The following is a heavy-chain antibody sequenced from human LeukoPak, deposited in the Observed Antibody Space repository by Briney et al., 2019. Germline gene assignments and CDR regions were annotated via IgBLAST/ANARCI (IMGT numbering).Heavy chain of an antibody. J-gene: IGHJ3*02. D-gene: IGHD2-2*03. CDR3: ANLDIVVVPAARDAFDI. CDR1: GFTFSSYA. V-gene: IGHV3-23*01. CDR2: ISGSGGST. Sequence: GGSLRLSCAASGFTFSSYAMSWVRQAPGKGLEWVAAISGSGGSTYYADSVKGRFTISRDNSKNTLYLQMNSLRAEDTAVYYCANLDIVVVPAARDAFDIWGQGRMVTVSS.